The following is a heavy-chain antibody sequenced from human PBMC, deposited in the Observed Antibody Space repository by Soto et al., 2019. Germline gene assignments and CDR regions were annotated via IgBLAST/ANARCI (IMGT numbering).Heavy chain of an antibody. D-gene: IGHD6-19*01. CDR2: IYYSGST. V-gene: IGHV4-39*01. Sequence: LSLTCTVSGGSISSSSYYWGWIRQPPGKGLEWIGSIYYSGSTYYNPSLKSRVTISVDTSKNQFSLKLSSVTAADTAVYYCARLVYSSGWGGFNWFDPWGQGTLVTVSS. CDR3: ARLVYSSGWGGFNWFDP. J-gene: IGHJ5*02. CDR1: GGSISSSSYY.